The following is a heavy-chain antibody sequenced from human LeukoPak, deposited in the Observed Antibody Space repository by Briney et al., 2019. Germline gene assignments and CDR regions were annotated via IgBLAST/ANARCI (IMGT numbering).Heavy chain of an antibody. CDR1: GGTFSSYA. V-gene: IGHV1-69*04. Sequence: SVKVSCKASGGTFSSYAISWVRQAPGQGLEWMGRIIPILGIANYAQKFQGRVTITADKSTSTAYMELSSLRSEDTAVYYCARDLPRIAAAGPGAFDIWGQGTMVTVSS. CDR2: IIPILGIA. D-gene: IGHD6-13*01. CDR3: ARDLPRIAAAGPGAFDI. J-gene: IGHJ3*02.